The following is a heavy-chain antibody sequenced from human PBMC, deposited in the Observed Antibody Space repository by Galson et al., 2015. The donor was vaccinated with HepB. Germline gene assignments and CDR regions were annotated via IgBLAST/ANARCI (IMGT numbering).Heavy chain of an antibody. J-gene: IGHJ4*02. D-gene: IGHD5-18*01. V-gene: IGHV3-33*01. CDR3: ARKGEWDTASY. CDR1: GFTFSSYG. CDR2: IWYDGSNK. Sequence: SLRLSCAASGFTFSSYGMHWVRQAPGKGLEWVAVIWYDGSNKYYADSVKGRFTISRDNSKNTLYLQMNSLRAEDTAVYYCARKGEWDTASYWGQGTLVTVSS.